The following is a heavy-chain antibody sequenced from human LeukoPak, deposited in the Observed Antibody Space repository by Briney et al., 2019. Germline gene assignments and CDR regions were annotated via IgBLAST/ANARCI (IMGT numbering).Heavy chain of an antibody. CDR3: ARPASTVVTAVDI. J-gene: IGHJ3*02. D-gene: IGHD4-23*01. Sequence: ESLKISCKGSGYSFTSYWIGWVRQMPGKGLEWMGIIYPGDSDTRYSPSFQGQVTISADKSISTAYLQWSSLKASDTAMYYCARPASTVVTAVDIWGQGTMVTVSS. V-gene: IGHV5-51*01. CDR2: IYPGDSDT. CDR1: GYSFTSYW.